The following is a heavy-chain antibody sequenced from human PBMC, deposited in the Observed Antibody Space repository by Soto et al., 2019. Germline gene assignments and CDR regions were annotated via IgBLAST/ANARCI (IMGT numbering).Heavy chain of an antibody. D-gene: IGHD3-16*01. CDR3: ARGRFDYIWGSPAPYLDY. CDR2: IYNSAST. CDR1: GDSISTYY. Sequence: SETLSLTCTVSGDSISTYYWTWIRQPPGKGLEWIGYIYNSASTKYNPSLKSRVTISVDTSKNQFSLKLSSVTAADTAVYYCARGRFDYIWGSPAPYLDYWGQGALVTVS. J-gene: IGHJ4*02. V-gene: IGHV4-59*01.